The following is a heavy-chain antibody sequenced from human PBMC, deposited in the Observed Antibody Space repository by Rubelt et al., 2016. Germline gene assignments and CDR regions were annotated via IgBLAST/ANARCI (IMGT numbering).Heavy chain of an antibody. D-gene: IGHD1-7*01. CDR3: GRGLGLELCN. Sequence: EVQLVESGGGLVQPGGSLRLSCAASGFTVSSNYMSWVRQAPGKGLEWVSVIYSGGTTYYADAVKGRFTISRDNSKNTRHLQMNNLRAEDTAVYYCGRGLGLELCNWGQGTLVTVSS. CDR1: GFTVSSNY. V-gene: IGHV3-66*01. CDR2: IYSGGTT. J-gene: IGHJ4*02.